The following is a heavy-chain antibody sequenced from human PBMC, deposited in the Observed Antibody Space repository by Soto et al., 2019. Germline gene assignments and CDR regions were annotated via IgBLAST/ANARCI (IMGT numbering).Heavy chain of an antibody. D-gene: IGHD1-20*01. CDR3: AKDHGIGGNFDY. Sequence: QVQLVESGGGVVQPGRSLRLSCAASGFTFSSYGIHWVRQAPGKGLEWVAVISYDGSNKYYADSVKGRFTISRDNSKNTLYLQMNSLRAEDTAVYYCAKDHGIGGNFDYWGQGTLVTVSS. J-gene: IGHJ4*02. CDR2: ISYDGSNK. CDR1: GFTFSSYG. V-gene: IGHV3-30*18.